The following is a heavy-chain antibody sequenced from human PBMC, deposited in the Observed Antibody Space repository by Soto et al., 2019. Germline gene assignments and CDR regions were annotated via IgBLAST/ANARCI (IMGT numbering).Heavy chain of an antibody. Sequence: PSETLSLTCTVSGDSMSSYYWSWIRQSAEKGLEWIGRISATGTTTYIPSLKSRITLSVDTSKNQFSLNLKFVTAADTAVYFCARDQSGAADIWGQGTAVT. J-gene: IGHJ3*02. CDR1: GDSMSSYY. D-gene: IGHD7-27*01. CDR3: ARDQSGAADI. CDR2: ISATGTT. V-gene: IGHV4-4*07.